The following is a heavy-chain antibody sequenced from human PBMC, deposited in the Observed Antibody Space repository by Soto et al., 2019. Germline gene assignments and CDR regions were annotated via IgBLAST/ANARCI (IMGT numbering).Heavy chain of an antibody. CDR2: ISGSGVAK. V-gene: IGHV3-23*01. Sequence: GGSLRLSCVVSGFTFSSSAINWVRQAPGKGLEWVSTISGSGVAKFYADSVKGRFTISRDNSNNTVSLQMNSLRAEDAAVYYCAKDRSPGATTWNVYWGQGTRVTVSS. D-gene: IGHD1-1*01. J-gene: IGHJ1*01. CDR3: AKDRSPGATTWNVY. CDR1: GFTFSSSA.